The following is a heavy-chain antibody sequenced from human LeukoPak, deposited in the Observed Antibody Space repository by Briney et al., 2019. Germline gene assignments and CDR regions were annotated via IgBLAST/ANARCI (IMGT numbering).Heavy chain of an antibody. CDR1: GFTFSSYG. Sequence: PGGSLRLSCAASGFTFSSYGMSWVRQAPGKGLEWVSAISGSGGSTYYADSVKGRFTISRDNSKNTLYLQMNSLRREDTAQYSCARVRSEFQFGKEAFDVWGLGTMVTVSA. CDR3: ARVRSEFQFGKEAFDV. CDR2: ISGSGGST. D-gene: IGHD4-23*01. V-gene: IGHV3-23*01. J-gene: IGHJ3*01.